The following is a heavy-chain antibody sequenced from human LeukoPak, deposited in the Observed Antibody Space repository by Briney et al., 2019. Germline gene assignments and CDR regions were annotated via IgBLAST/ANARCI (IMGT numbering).Heavy chain of an antibody. CDR3: ARVRTMIVPNASSDVFDI. D-gene: IGHD3-22*01. J-gene: IGHJ3*02. V-gene: IGHV4-39*07. CDR1: GGSISSSSYY. CDR2: IYYSGST. Sequence: SETLSLSCTVSGGSISSSSYYWGWIRQPPGKGLEWIGSIYYSGSTYYNPSLKSRVTISVDTSKNQFSLKLSSVTAADTAVYYCARVRTMIVPNASSDVFDIWGQGTTVIVSS.